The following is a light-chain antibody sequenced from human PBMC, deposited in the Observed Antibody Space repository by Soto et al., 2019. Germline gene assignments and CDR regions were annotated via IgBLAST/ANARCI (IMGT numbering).Light chain of an antibody. V-gene: IGKV3-15*01. J-gene: IGKJ1*01. CDR3: QQYYICPRT. Sequence: EIVMTQSPATLSVSPGERATLSCRASQSVRSRLVWYQQKPGQAPRLLIYDASTRATDIPARFSGSGSGTEFTLTISSLQSEDFAVYYCQQYYICPRTFGQGTKVEI. CDR1: QSVRSR. CDR2: DAS.